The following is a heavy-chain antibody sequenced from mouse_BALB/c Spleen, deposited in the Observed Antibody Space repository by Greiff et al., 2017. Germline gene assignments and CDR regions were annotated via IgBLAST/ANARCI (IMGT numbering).Heavy chain of an antibody. CDR2: IWSGGST. Sequence: VQLQQSGPGLVQPSQSLSITCTVSGFSLTSYGVHWVRQSPGKGLEWLGVIWSGGSTDYNAAFISRLSISKDNSKCQVFFKMNSLQANDTAIYYCARFTTVVATDAMDYWGQGTSVTVSA. D-gene: IGHD1-1*01. CDR3: ARFTTVVATDAMDY. V-gene: IGHV2-2*02. CDR1: GFSLTSYG. J-gene: IGHJ4*01.